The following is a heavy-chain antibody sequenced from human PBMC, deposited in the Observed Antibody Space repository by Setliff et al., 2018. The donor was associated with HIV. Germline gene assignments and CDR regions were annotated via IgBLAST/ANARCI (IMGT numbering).Heavy chain of an antibody. V-gene: IGHV1-18*01. J-gene: IGHJ4*02. D-gene: IGHD3-22*01. CDR1: GYTFTSYG. CDR3: ARFPNPSQIVVVMPPDY. CDR2: ISAYNGDT. Sequence: ASVKVSCKASGYTFTSYGIDWVRQAPGQGLEWMGWISAYNGDTNYAQNLQDRVTMTTDTSTSTAYMELRSLRSDDTAMYFCARFPNPSQIVVVMPPDYWGQGTLVTVSS.